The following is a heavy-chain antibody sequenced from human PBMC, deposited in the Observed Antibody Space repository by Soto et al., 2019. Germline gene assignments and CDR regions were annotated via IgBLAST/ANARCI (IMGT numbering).Heavy chain of an antibody. J-gene: IGHJ2*01. CDR2: IYYSGRT. V-gene: IGHV4-30-4*01. CDR1: GGSISSGDYY. Sequence: QVQLQESGPGLVKPSQTLSLTCTVPGGSISSGDYYWSWIRQPPGKGLEWIGYIYYSGRTNYNPSLSDRVTISVDTSKNQFSLNLSSVTAADKAVYYCARIVESDYTIDFDLWGRGTLVTVSS. CDR3: ARIVESDYTIDFDL. D-gene: IGHD3-3*01.